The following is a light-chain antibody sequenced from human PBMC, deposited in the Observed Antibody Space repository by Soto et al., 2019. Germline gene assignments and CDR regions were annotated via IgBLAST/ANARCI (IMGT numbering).Light chain of an antibody. V-gene: IGLV1-47*01. CDR2: RNN. CDR1: SSNIGNDY. J-gene: IGLJ3*02. Sequence: QSVLTQPPSASGTPGQKVSISCSGSSSNIGNDYVYWYRQLPGTAPKLLIYRNNQRPSEVPDRFSASKSGTSASLAINGLRSEDEADYYCAAWDDSLSVVFGGGIKLTVL. CDR3: AAWDDSLSVV.